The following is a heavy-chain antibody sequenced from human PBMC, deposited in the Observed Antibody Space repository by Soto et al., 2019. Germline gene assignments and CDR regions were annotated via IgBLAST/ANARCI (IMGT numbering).Heavy chain of an antibody. CDR2: INPNSGGT. Sequence: QVQLVQSGAEVKKPGASVKVSCKASGYTFTGYYMNWVRQAPGQGLEWMGWINPNSGGTNYAQKFQGWVTMPRDTSISTAYIELSRLRSDDTAGYYCAREVRFLECLSHYYYYGMDVWGKGTTVTVSS. CDR1: GYTFTGYY. V-gene: IGHV1-2*04. J-gene: IGHJ6*04. D-gene: IGHD3-3*01. CDR3: AREVRFLECLSHYYYYGMDV.